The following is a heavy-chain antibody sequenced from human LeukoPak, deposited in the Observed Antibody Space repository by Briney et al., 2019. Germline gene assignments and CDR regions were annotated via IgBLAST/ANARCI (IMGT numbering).Heavy chain of an antibody. CDR1: GGSISSGDYY. Sequence: SETLSLTCTVSGGSISSGDYYWSWIRQSPGKGLEWIGYIYYSGSTYYNPSLKSRVTISVDTSKDQFSLKLSSVTAADTAVYYCARDPDWYCSGGSCYPSAWGQGTLVTVSS. CDR3: ARDPDWYCSGGSCYPSA. V-gene: IGHV4-30-4*01. J-gene: IGHJ5*02. D-gene: IGHD2-15*01. CDR2: IYYSGST.